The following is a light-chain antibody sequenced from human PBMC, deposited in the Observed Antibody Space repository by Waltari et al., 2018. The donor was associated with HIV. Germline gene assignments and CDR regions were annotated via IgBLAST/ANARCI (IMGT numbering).Light chain of an antibody. V-gene: IGLV2-14*03. J-gene: IGLJ1*01. CDR2: DVS. CDR1: SSDVGGYNY. CDR3: SSYTSSSTPYV. Sequence: TSSDVGGYNYVSWYQQHPGKAPKLMIYDVSNRPSGVSNRFSGSKSGNTASLTISGLQAEDEADYYCSSYTSSSTPYVFGTGTKVTVI.